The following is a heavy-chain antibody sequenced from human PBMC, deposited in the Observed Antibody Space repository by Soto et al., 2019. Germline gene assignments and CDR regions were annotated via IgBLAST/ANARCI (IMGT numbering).Heavy chain of an antibody. CDR2: MNPNSGNT. J-gene: IGHJ6*02. Sequence: QVQLVQSGAEVKKPGASVKVSCKASGYTFTSYDINWVRQATGQGLEWMGGMNPNSGNTDYAQKFQGRVTMTRNTSISTAYMELSSLRSDDTAVYYCPRDQSNYGMDVWGQGTTVTVSS. CDR1: GYTFTSYD. V-gene: IGHV1-8*01. CDR3: PRDQSNYGMDV.